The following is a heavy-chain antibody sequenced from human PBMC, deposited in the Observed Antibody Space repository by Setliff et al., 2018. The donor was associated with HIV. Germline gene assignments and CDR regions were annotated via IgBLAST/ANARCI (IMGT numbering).Heavy chain of an antibody. V-gene: IGHV3-48*01. Sequence: LRLSCEASGFTFSTYGMNWVRHAPGKGLEWVAQISSSGFPIYYADSVRGRFTASRDNGKNSLFLQMNSLRAEDTAVYYCAKCGGVTCYSASWYFDYWGQGTLVTVSS. CDR1: GFTFSTYG. CDR3: AKCGGVTCYSASWYFDY. J-gene: IGHJ4*02. CDR2: ISSSGFPI. D-gene: IGHD2-15*01.